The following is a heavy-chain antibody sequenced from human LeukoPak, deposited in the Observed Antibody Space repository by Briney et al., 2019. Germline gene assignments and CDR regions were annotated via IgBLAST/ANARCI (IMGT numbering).Heavy chain of an antibody. CDR3: ATVDTAMVLFDY. CDR1: GGSISSGDYY. Sequence: PSETLSLTCTVSGGSISSGDYYWSWIRQHPGKGLEWIGYIYYSGSTYYNPSLKGRVTISVDTTKNQFSLKLSSVTAADTAVYYCATVDTAMVLFDYWGQGTLVTVSS. CDR2: IYYSGST. D-gene: IGHD5-18*01. J-gene: IGHJ4*02. V-gene: IGHV4-30-4*08.